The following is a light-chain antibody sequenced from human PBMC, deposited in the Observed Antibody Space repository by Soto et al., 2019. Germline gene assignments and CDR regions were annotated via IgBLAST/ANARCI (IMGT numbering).Light chain of an antibody. CDR3: QQYGSSPLT. V-gene: IGKV3-20*01. CDR1: QSVSGY. CDR2: DAS. Sequence: EIVLTQSPGTLSLSVGERATLSCRASQSVSGYLAWYQQTPGQAPRLLIYDASNWATGIPDRFSGSGSGTDFTLTINRLEPEDFTVYYCQQYGSSPLTFGGGTTVDIK. J-gene: IGKJ4*01.